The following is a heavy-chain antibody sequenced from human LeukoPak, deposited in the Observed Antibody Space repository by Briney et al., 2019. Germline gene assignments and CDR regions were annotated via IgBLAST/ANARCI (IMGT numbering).Heavy chain of an antibody. D-gene: IGHD3-3*01. CDR1: GYTFTSYG. Sequence: ASVKVSCTASGYTFTSYGISWVRQAPGQGLEWMGWISAYNGNTNYAQKLQGRVTMTTDTSTSTAYMELRSLRSDDTAVYYCARAGTYDFWSGYLRGHFDYWGQGTLVTVSS. J-gene: IGHJ4*02. V-gene: IGHV1-18*01. CDR3: ARAGTYDFWSGYLRGHFDY. CDR2: ISAYNGNT.